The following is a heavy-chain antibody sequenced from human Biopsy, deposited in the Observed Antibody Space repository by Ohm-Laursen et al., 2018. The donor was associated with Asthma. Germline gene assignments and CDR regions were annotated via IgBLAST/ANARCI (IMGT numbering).Heavy chain of an antibody. CDR2: ISYDGNHK. V-gene: IGHV3-30*18. CDR1: GFMFRSFG. Sequence: SLRLSCAASGFMFRSFGIHWVRQAPGKGLEWVAVISYDGNHKFYEDSVKGRFTIPRDNSKNTLYLQMNSLRTEDTAVYYCAKRRGYSGHDNDYWGQGTLVIVSS. CDR3: AKRRGYSGHDNDY. J-gene: IGHJ4*02. D-gene: IGHD5-12*01.